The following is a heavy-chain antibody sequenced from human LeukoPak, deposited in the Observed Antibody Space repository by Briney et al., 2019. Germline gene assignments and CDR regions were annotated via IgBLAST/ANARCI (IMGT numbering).Heavy chain of an antibody. CDR3: ARVLGTGGFMGY. V-gene: IGHV1-18*01. D-gene: IGHD3-16*01. J-gene: IGHJ4*02. Sequence: ASVKVSCKASGYTFTSYGISWVRQAPGQGLEWMGWISAYNGNTNYAQKFQGRVTMTRDTSISTAYMELSRLRSDDTAVYYCARVLGTGGFMGYWGQGTLVTVSS. CDR2: ISAYNGNT. CDR1: GYTFTSYG.